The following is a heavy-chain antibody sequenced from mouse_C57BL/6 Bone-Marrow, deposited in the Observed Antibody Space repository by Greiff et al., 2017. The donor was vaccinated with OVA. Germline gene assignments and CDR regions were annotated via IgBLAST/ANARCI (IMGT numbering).Heavy chain of an antibody. D-gene: IGHD2-1*01. CDR3: ARWGVYGNSFDY. V-gene: IGHV1-82*01. CDR1: GYAFSSSW. J-gene: IGHJ2*01. CDR2: IYPGDGDT. Sequence: VQLQQSGPELVKPGASVKISCKASGYAFSSSWMNWVKQRPGKGLEWIGRIYPGDGDTNYNGKFKGKATLTADKSYSTAYMQLSSLTSEDSAVYFCARWGVYGNSFDYWGQGTTLTVSS.